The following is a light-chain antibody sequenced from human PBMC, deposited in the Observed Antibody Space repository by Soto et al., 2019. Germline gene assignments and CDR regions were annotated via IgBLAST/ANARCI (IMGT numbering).Light chain of an antibody. CDR3: SSYSSSTTHVV. J-gene: IGLJ2*01. CDR2: VVS. CDR1: SSDIGGSNW. Sequence: QSALTQPASVSGSPGQSITISCNGTSSDIGGSNWVSWYQQHPGRAPKLIIFVVSGRPSGVSDRFSASKSGRTASLTISGLQAEDEADYYCSSYSSSTTHVVFGGGTKLTVL. V-gene: IGLV2-14*01.